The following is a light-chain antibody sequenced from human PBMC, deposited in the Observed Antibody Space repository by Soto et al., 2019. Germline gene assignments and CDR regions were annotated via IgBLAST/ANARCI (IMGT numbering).Light chain of an antibody. V-gene: IGLV2-8*01. CDR2: EVV. J-gene: IGLJ1*01. Sequence: QSVLTQPPSASGSPGQSGTISCTGTKNDIGVYDFVSWYQHHPGKAPRLIIYEVVQRPSGVPDRFSGSKSGNTASLTVSGLQAADEADYFCKSYAGSNTYVFGSGTKVTLL. CDR3: KSYAGSNTYV. CDR1: KNDIGVYDF.